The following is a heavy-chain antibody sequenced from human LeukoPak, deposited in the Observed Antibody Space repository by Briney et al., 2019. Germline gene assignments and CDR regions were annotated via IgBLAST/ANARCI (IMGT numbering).Heavy chain of an antibody. D-gene: IGHD1-26*01. CDR1: GYTFTGYY. CDR3: AREGSGSYSGDY. J-gene: IGHJ4*02. V-gene: IGHV1-2*06. CDR2: INPNSGGT. Sequence: ASVKVSCKASGYTFTGYYIHWVRQAPGQGLEWMGRINPNSGGTNYAQKFQGRVTMTRDTSISTAYMELSRLRSDDTAVYYCAREGSGSYSGDYWGQGTLVTVSS.